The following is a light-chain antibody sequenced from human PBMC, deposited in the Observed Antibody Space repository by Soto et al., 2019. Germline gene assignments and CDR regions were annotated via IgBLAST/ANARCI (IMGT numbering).Light chain of an antibody. CDR3: SSYTSSSTVV. Sequence: QSALTQPASVSGSPGQSITISCTGTSSDVGGYNSVSWYQQHPGKAPKLMIYDVSNRPSGVSNRFSGSKSVNTASLTISGLQAEDEVDYYCSSYTSSSTVVFGGGTKLTVL. CDR1: SSDVGGYNS. V-gene: IGLV2-14*03. J-gene: IGLJ2*01. CDR2: DVS.